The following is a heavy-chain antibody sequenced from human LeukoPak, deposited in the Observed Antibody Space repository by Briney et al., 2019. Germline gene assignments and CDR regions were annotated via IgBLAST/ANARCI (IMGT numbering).Heavy chain of an antibody. CDR3: ASLGYCSGGSCYSLDY. D-gene: IGHD2-15*01. CDR2: IYYSGST. Sequence: PSETLSLTCTVSGGSISSGDYYWSWIRQPPGKGLEWIGYIYYSGSTYYNPSLKSRVTISVDTSENQFSLKLSSVTAADTAVYYCASLGYCSGGSCYSLDYWGQGTLVTVSS. J-gene: IGHJ4*02. V-gene: IGHV4-30-4*01. CDR1: GGSISSGDYY.